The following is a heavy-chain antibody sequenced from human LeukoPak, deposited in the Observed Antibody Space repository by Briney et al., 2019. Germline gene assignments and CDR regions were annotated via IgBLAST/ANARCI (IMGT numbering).Heavy chain of an antibody. V-gene: IGHV3-48*04. CDR2: ISDSSSTK. Sequence: GGSLRLSCAASGFTFSSYSMHWVRQAPGKGLEWVSYISDSSSTKYYADSVKGRFTISRDNAKNSLYLQMNSLRAEDTAVYYCAKDPTGTPGYWGKGTLVTVSS. J-gene: IGHJ4*02. D-gene: IGHD1-1*01. CDR1: GFTFSSYS. CDR3: AKDPTGTPGY.